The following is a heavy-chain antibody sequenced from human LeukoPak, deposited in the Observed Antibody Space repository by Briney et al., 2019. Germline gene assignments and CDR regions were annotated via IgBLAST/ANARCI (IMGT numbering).Heavy chain of an antibody. J-gene: IGHJ3*02. D-gene: IGHD1-7*01. CDR1: GFTFSTYW. Sequence: PGGSLRLSCAASGFTFSTYWMSWVRQAPGRGLEWVGNIKQDGSEKYYVDSVKGRFTISRDNAKNSLYLQMNSLRAEDTAVYYCAREELYRAFDIWGRGTMVTVSS. CDR2: IKQDGSEK. CDR3: AREELYRAFDI. V-gene: IGHV3-7*01.